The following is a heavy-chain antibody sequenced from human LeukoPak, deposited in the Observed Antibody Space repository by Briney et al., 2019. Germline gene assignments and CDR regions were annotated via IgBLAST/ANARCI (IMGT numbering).Heavy chain of an antibody. Sequence: GGSLRLSCAASEFSVGSNYMTWVRQAPGKGLEWVSLIYSGGSTYYADSVKGRFTISRDNSKNTLYLQMNSLRAEDTAVYYCARSHIVVVTADAFDIWGQGTMVTVSS. D-gene: IGHD2-21*02. CDR2: IYSGGST. CDR1: EFSVGSNY. V-gene: IGHV3-66*01. J-gene: IGHJ3*02. CDR3: ARSHIVVVTADAFDI.